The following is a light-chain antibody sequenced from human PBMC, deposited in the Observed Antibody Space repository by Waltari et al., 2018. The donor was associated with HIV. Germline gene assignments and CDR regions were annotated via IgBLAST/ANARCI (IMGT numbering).Light chain of an antibody. V-gene: IGLV2-8*01. CDR1: SSDVGGYNY. CDR2: EVI. Sequence: QSALTQPPSASGSPGQSVTISCPGPSSDVGGYNYVSWYQQHPGKAPNLMIYEVIKRPSGVPDRFSGSKSGNTASLTVSGLQPEDEADYYCSSYAGSNNFVFGTGTKVTVL. CDR3: SSYAGSNNFV. J-gene: IGLJ1*01.